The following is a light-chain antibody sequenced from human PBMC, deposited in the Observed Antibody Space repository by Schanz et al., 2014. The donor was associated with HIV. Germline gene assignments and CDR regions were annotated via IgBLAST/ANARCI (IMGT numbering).Light chain of an antibody. CDR3: ATWDDSLNGVV. Sequence: QSVLTQPPSASGTPGQRVTISCSGSRSNIGSNTVNWYQQLPGTAPQLLIYSDNQRPSRVPDRFFGSKSGTSASLAISGLRSDDEAHYYCATWDDSLNGVVFGGGTKLTVL. V-gene: IGLV1-44*01. CDR1: RSNIGSNT. CDR2: SDN. J-gene: IGLJ2*01.